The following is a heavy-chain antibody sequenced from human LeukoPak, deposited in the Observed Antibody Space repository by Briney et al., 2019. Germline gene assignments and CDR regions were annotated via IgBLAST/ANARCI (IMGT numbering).Heavy chain of an antibody. Sequence: PSETLSLTCAVYGGSFSGYYWSWIRQPPGKGLEWIGEINHSGSTNYNPSLKSRVTISVDTSKNQSSLKLSSVTAADTAVYYCARVNSSGYYGTGLDYWGQGTLVTVSS. CDR1: GGSFSGYY. CDR3: ARVNSSGYYGTGLDY. CDR2: INHSGST. D-gene: IGHD3-22*01. V-gene: IGHV4-34*01. J-gene: IGHJ4*02.